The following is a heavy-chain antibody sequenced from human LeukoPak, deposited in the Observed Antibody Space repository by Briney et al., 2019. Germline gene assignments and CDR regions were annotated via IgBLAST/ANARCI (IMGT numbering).Heavy chain of an antibody. D-gene: IGHD1-26*01. V-gene: IGHV4-34*01. CDR3: AREVGPVTSHRIDS. Sequence: SETLSLTCAVYGGSFSGYYWSWIRQPPGKGLEWIGEINHSGSTNYNPSLKSRVTISVDTSKNQFSLKLSSVTAADTAVYYCAREVGPVTSHRIDSWGQGSLVTVSS. CDR2: INHSGST. J-gene: IGHJ4*02. CDR1: GGSFSGYY.